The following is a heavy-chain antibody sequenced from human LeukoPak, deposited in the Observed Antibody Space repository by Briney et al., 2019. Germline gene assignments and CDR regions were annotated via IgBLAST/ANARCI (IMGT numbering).Heavy chain of an antibody. CDR3: ARYGDYDWFDP. J-gene: IGHJ5*02. D-gene: IGHD4-17*01. CDR2: VYHSGRT. CDR1: GVSISSSNSY. Sequence: SETLSLTCTVSGVSISSSNSYWGWIRQPPGKGLEWTGSVYHSGRTYYNPSLKSRATISVDTSKNQFSLKLSSVTAADTAVYYCARYGDYDWFDPWGQGTLVTVSS. V-gene: IGHV4-39*07.